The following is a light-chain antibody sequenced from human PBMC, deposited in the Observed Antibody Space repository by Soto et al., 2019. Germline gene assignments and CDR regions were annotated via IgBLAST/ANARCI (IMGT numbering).Light chain of an antibody. J-gene: IGKJ4*01. Sequence: ASQSVSSSYLAWYQQKPGQAPRLLIYGASSRATGIPDRFSGSGSGTDFTLTISRLEPEDFAVYYCQQYGSSPLTFGGGTKVDIK. CDR3: QQYGSSPLT. CDR1: QSVSSSY. V-gene: IGKV3-20*01. CDR2: GAS.